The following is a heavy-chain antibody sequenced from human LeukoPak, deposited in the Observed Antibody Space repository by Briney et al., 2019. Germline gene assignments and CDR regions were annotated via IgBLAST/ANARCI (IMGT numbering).Heavy chain of an antibody. CDR1: GFTVSSNY. D-gene: IGHD3-16*01. J-gene: IGHJ6*02. Sequence: GGSLRLSCAASGFTVSSNYVSWVRQAPGKGLEWVSVIYSGGSTYYADSVKGRFTISRDNSKNTLYLQMNSLRAEDTAVYYCARDRRVLGEDYYYYYGMDVWGQGTTVTVSS. CDR3: ARDRRVLGEDYYYYYGMDV. CDR2: IYSGGST. V-gene: IGHV3-53*01.